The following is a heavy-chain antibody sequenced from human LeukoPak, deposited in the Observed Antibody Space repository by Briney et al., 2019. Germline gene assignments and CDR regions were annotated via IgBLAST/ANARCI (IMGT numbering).Heavy chain of an antibody. Sequence: SETLSLTRTVSGGSISSSSYYWGWIRQPPEKGLEWIGNIYYSGTTYYNPSLNSRVTISVDTSKNQFSLKLTSVTAADTAVYYCARQGCSGGSCYLDYWGQGTLVSVSS. J-gene: IGHJ4*02. CDR1: GGSISSSSYY. D-gene: IGHD2-15*01. CDR2: IYYSGTT. CDR3: ARQGCSGGSCYLDY. V-gene: IGHV4-39*01.